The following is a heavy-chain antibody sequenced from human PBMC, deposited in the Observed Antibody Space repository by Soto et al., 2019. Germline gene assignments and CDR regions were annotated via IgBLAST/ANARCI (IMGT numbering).Heavy chain of an antibody. CDR3: ARGGGLDD. V-gene: IGHV1-3*01. D-gene: IGHD3-10*01. CDR2: INAANGYT. J-gene: IGHJ4*02. Sequence: QVQLVQSGAEVKKPGASVKVSGKASGYSFTSFPIHWVRQAPGQGLECMGWINAANGYTRYSQKFQGRVTITRDTPATTAYMDLSSLTSEDTAVYYCARGGGLDDWGQGTLITVSS. CDR1: GYSFTSFP.